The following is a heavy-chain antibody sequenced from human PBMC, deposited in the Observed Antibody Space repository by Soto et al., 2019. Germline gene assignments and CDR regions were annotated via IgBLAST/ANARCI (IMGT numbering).Heavy chain of an antibody. Sequence: QVQLVQSGAEVKKPGSSVKVSCKASGDTFSFYTINWVRQAPGLWLEWMGRIVPMLGMSNYALKFQGRVTVTADKSTSTAYMELGSLRSEDTAMYYCSTSYGSGSRAFDYWGQGALVTVSS. D-gene: IGHD3-10*01. CDR3: STSYGSGSRAFDY. CDR2: IVPMLGMS. CDR1: GDTFSFYT. J-gene: IGHJ4*02. V-gene: IGHV1-69*02.